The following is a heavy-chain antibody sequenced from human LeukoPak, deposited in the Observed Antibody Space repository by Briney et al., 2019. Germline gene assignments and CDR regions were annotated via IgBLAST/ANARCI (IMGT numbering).Heavy chain of an antibody. V-gene: IGHV4-59*01. CDR1: GGSINSYY. J-gene: IGHJ4*02. Sequence: SSETLSLTCTVSGGSINSYYWSWIRQPPGKGLEWIGYIYYSRSTNYNPSLKGRVTISVDTAKNQFSLKLSSVTAADTAVYYCAXXPSMVRGLDYFDXWGQGTLVTXSS. CDR2: IYYSRST. CDR3: AXXPSMVRGLDYFDX. D-gene: IGHD3-10*01.